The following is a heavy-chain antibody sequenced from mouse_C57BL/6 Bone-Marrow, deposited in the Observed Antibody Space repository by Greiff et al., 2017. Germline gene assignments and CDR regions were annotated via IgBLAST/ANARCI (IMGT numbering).Heavy chain of an antibody. J-gene: IGHJ2*01. CDR3: ARGPREDY. CDR1: GYSITSGYY. CDR2: ISYDGSN. V-gene: IGHV3-6*01. Sequence: EVQLQQSGPGLVKPSHSLSLSCSVTGYSITSGYYWNWIRQFPGNKLEWMGYISYDGSNNYNPSLKNRTSITLDTSKNPFFLKLNSVTTEDTATYYCARGPREDYWGQGTTLTVSS.